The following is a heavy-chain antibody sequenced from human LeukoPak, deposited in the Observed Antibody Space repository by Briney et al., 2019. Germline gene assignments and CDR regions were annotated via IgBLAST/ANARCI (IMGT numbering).Heavy chain of an antibody. D-gene: IGHD2-21*01. CDR1: GGSFSGYY. V-gene: IGHV4-34*01. CDR3: ARGPYYLYYYYYYYMDV. J-gene: IGHJ6*03. CDR2: INHSGST. Sequence: SETLSLTCALYGGSFSGYYWSWIRQPPGKGLEWIGEINHSGSTNYNPPLKSRVTISVDTSKNQFSLKLSSVTAADTAVYYCARGPYYLYYYYYYYMDVWGKGTTVTVSS.